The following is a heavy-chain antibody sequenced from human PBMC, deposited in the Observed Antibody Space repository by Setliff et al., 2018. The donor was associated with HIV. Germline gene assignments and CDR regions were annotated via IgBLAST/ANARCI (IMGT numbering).Heavy chain of an antibody. V-gene: IGHV3-15*01. CDR2: IWYDGGTT. CDR1: GFTFSPYG. D-gene: IGHD3-22*01. Sequence: GGSLRLSCTASGFTFSPYGMHWVRQAPGKGLEWVAIIWYDGGTTDYAAPVKGRFTISRDDSKNTLYLQMNSLKTEDTAVYYCTTEVRYYDSSGPDYWGQGTLVTVSS. CDR3: TTEVRYYDSSGPDY. J-gene: IGHJ4*02.